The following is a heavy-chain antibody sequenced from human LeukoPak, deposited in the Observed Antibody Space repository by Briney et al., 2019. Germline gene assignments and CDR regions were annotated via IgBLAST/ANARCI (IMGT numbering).Heavy chain of an antibody. D-gene: IGHD3-9*01. CDR1: GFTFSDYY. Sequence: GGSLRLSCAASGFTFSDYYMSWIRQTPGKGLEWVTYISSSGSTIYFADSVKGRFTISRVNAKNSLYLQMNSLRAEDTAVYYCARVKVRYFEDYWGQGTLVTVSS. CDR2: ISSSGSTI. CDR3: ARVKVRYFEDY. V-gene: IGHV3-11*04. J-gene: IGHJ4*02.